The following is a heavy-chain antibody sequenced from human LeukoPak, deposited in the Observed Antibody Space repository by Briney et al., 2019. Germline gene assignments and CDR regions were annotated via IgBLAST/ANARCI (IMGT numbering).Heavy chain of an antibody. D-gene: IGHD6-19*01. V-gene: IGHV3-23*01. CDR3: AKDRTLQVVAGWIDY. J-gene: IGHJ4*02. CDR2: IGGGATT. CDR1: GFTFIQYV. Sequence: GGSLRLSCAASGFTFIQYVMSWVRQAPGKGLEWVSAIGGGATTYYADYVKGRFTISRDNSKNTLYLQMNSLRAEDTAIYYCAKDRTLQVVAGWIDYWGQGTLVTVS.